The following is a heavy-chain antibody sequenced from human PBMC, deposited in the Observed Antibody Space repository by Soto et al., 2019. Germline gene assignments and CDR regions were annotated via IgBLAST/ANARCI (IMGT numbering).Heavy chain of an antibody. J-gene: IGHJ6*03. CDR1: GGSISSYY. CDR2: IYYSGST. CDR3: ARGGYDCSSTSCYIPQPNYYYYYMDV. Sequence: SETLSLTCTVSGGSISSYYWSWIRQPPGKGLEWIGYIYYSGSTNYNPSLKSRVTISVDTSKNQFSLKLSSVTAADTAVYYCARGGYDCSSTSCYIPQPNYYYYYMDVWGKGTTVT. D-gene: IGHD2-2*02. V-gene: IGHV4-59*01.